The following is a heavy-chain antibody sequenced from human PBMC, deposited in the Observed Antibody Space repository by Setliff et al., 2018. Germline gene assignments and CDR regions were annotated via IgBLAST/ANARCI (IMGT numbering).Heavy chain of an antibody. V-gene: IGHV3-30*04. CDR3: ARTCSGSGCYAGLES. D-gene: IGHD2-15*01. Sequence: PGGSLRLSCAASGFTFSTYRMHWVRQAPGKGLEWVANINQDGSQKYYVDSVKGRFTISRDNSKNTLYLQMNSLRPEDTAVYYCARTCSGSGCYAGLESWGQGTPVTSPQ. CDR1: GFTFSTYR. J-gene: IGHJ4*02. CDR2: INQDGSQK.